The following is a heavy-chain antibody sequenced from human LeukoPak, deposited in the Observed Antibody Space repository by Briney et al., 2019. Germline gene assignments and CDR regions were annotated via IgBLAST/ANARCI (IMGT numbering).Heavy chain of an antibody. CDR1: GLMFRNSD. V-gene: IGHV3-30*02. J-gene: IGHJ4*02. Sequence: PGGSLRLSCKVSGLMFRNSDMHWVRQAPGKGLEWVAMISSDGIKEYFAESVKGRFSVSRDNLRNTQYLQMSSLRVDDTALYYCTNFDHWGQGTLVTVSS. CDR3: TNFDH. CDR2: ISSDGIKE.